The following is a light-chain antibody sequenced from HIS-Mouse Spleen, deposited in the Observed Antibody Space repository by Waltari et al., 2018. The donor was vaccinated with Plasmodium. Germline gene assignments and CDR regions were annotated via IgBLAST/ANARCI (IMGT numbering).Light chain of an antibody. V-gene: IGLV3-1*01. CDR1: RLGDKY. CDR3: QAWDSSVV. Sequence: SYELTQPPSASVSPGQTASITCSGDRLGDKYACWYQQKPGQSPVLVSYQDSKRPSGIPERFSGSNSGNTATLTISGTQAMDEADYYCQAWDSSVVFGGGTKLTVL. CDR2: QDS. J-gene: IGLJ2*01.